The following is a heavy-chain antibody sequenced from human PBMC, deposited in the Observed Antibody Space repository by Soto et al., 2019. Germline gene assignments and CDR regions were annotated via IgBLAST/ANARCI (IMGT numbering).Heavy chain of an antibody. CDR1: GGSISSSSYY. Sequence: QLQLQESGPGLVKPSETLSLTCTVSGGSISSSSYYWGWIRQPPGKGLEWIGSIYYSGSTYYNPYRKSRVTIAVDTSKNQFSLKLSSVTAADTAVYYCARCARVGANQGGNLVDYWGQGTLVTVSS. D-gene: IGHD1-26*01. V-gene: IGHV4-39*01. CDR3: ARCARVGANQGGNLVDY. CDR2: IYYSGST. J-gene: IGHJ4*02.